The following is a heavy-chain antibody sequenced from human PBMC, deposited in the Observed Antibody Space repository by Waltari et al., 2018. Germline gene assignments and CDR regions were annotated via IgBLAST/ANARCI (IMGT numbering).Heavy chain of an antibody. CDR2: VYVTGNT. V-gene: IGHV3-53*01. CDR3: ARRLVVAGTLDVFDL. J-gene: IGHJ3*01. D-gene: IGHD2-15*01. CDR1: GFTVNSNY. Sequence: EVQLVESGGDLIQPGGSLRLSCSASGFTVNSNYINWVRQSPGKGLEWVSVVYVTGNTDYADLVKGRFTTSRDNSKNTVYLQMDSLRVEDTAMYYCARRLVVAGTLDVFDLWGQGTRVIVSS.